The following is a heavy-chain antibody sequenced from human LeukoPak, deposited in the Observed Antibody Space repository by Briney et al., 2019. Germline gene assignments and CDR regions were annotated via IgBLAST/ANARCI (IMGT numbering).Heavy chain of an antibody. D-gene: IGHD6-19*01. Sequence: GGSLRLSCVASGFSFRSDWMHWVRQAPGKGLVWVSRVNGDGSRTNYADSLKGRFTISRDNNRNTVDLQMNSLRVEDTAVYYCVRDREYGSGWYFDSWGQGTGVTVSS. CDR2: VNGDGSRT. V-gene: IGHV3-74*01. CDR3: VRDREYGSGWYFDS. CDR1: GFSFRSDW. J-gene: IGHJ4*02.